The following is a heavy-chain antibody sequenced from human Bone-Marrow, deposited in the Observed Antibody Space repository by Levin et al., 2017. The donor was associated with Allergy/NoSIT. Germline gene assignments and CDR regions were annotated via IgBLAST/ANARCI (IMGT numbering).Heavy chain of an antibody. CDR2: IYHGGKT. D-gene: IGHD6-19*01. V-gene: IGHV4-4*02. CDR3: ARERYSGGSLGY. Sequence: ASETLSLTCAVSGVSISSSSNWWTWVRQPPGGGLEWIGEIYHGGKTNYNPSLKGRLTLSVDKSNNHLSLSLTSVTAADTAVYYCARERYSGGSLGYWGQGTLVTVSS. J-gene: IGHJ4*02. CDR1: GVSISSSSNW.